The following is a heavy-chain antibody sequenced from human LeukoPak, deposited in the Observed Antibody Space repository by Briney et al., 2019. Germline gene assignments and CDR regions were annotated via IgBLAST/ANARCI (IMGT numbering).Heavy chain of an antibody. CDR2: IYTSETT. V-gene: IGHV4-4*09. J-gene: IGHJ6*03. Sequence: SETLSLTCTVSGGSISSYYWNWIRQPPGKGLEWIGYIYTSETTNYTPSLKSRFTISVDTSKEQFSLNLSSVTAADPAVYYCAGGNYYYYYIDVWGKGTTVTVSS. CDR1: GGSISSYY. CDR3: AGGNYYYYYIDV. D-gene: IGHD3-3*01.